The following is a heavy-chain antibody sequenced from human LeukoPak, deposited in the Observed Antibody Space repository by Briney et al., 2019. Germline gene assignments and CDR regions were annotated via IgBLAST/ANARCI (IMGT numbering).Heavy chain of an antibody. D-gene: IGHD3-10*01. J-gene: IGHJ4*02. CDR2: IWYDGSNK. CDR3: ARDLRGSDAYYFDY. V-gene: IGHV3-33*01. Sequence: GRSLRLSCAASGFTFSSYGMHWVRQAPGKGLEWVAVIWYDGSNKYYADSVKGRFTISRDNSKNTLYLQMNSLRAEDTAVYYCARDLRGSDAYYFDYWGQGTLVTVSS. CDR1: GFTFSSYG.